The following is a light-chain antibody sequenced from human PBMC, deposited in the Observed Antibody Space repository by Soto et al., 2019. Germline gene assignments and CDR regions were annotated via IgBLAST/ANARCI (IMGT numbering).Light chain of an antibody. Sequence: HMTQSPASLSASVLYRVTITFQSSQDISNYLNWYQQKPGKAPKLLIYDASNLETGVPSRFSGSGSGTDFTFTISSLQPEDIATYYCQQYDNLPLTFGGGTKVDIK. V-gene: IGKV1-33*01. J-gene: IGKJ4*01. CDR3: QQYDNLPLT. CDR2: DAS. CDR1: QDISNY.